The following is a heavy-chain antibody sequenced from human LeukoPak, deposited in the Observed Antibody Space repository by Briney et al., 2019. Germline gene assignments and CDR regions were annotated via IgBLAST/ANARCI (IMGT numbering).Heavy chain of an antibody. D-gene: IGHD4-17*01. CDR2: INPSGGST. CDR1: GYTFTSDY. CDR3: AILTTDENEDFDY. Sequence: ASVKVSCKASGYTFTSDYMHWVRHAPGQGLEWMGIINPSGGSTSYAQKFQGRVTMTRDTSTSTVYMELSSLRSEDTAVYSCAILTTDENEDFDYWGQGTLVTVSS. V-gene: IGHV1-46*01. J-gene: IGHJ4*02.